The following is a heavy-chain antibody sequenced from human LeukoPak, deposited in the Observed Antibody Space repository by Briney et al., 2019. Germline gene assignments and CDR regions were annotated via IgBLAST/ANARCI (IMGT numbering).Heavy chain of an antibody. V-gene: IGHV1-2*02. D-gene: IGHD6-19*01. CDR3: ARESVVKQWLGTRQAFDY. J-gene: IGHJ4*02. CDR2: INPNSGGT. CDR1: GYTFTGYY. Sequence: GASVKVSCKASGYTFTGYYMHWVRQAPGQGLEWMGWINPNSGGTNYAQKFQGRVTMTRDTSISTAYMELSRLRSDDTAVYYCARESVVKQWLGTRQAFDYWGQGTLVTVSS.